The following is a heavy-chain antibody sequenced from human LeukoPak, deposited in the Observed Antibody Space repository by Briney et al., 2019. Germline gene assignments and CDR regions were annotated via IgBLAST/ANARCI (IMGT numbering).Heavy chain of an antibody. CDR3: ARGVGYQLLWGYFDY. J-gene: IGHJ4*02. D-gene: IGHD2-2*01. CDR1: GYTFTSYA. Sequence: GASVKVSCKASGYTFTSYAMHWVRQAPGQRLEWMGSINAGNGNTKYSQKFQGRVTITRDTSASTAYMELSSLRSEDTAVYYCARGVGYQLLWGYFDYWGQGTLVTVSS. CDR2: INAGNGNT. V-gene: IGHV1-3*01.